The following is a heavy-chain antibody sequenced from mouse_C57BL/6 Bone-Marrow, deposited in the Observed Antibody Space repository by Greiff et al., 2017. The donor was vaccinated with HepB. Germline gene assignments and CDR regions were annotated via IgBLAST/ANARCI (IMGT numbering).Heavy chain of an antibody. CDR3: TTSRYGNFFFDY. J-gene: IGHJ2*01. CDR2: IDPENGDT. CDR1: GFNIKDDY. Sequence: VQLQQSGAELVRPGASVKLSCTASGFNIKDDYMHWVKQRPEQGLEWIGWIDPENGDTEYASKFQGKATITADTSSNTAYLQLSSLTSEDTVVYYCTTSRYGNFFFDYWGQGTTLTVSS. V-gene: IGHV14-4*01. D-gene: IGHD2-1*01.